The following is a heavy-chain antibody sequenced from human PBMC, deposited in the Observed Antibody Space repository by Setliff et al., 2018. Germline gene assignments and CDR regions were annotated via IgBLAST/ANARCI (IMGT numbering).Heavy chain of an antibody. CDR1: GDTFSSYA. CDR3: ARDGVHTAMLIDYYYYMDV. J-gene: IGHJ6*03. Sequence: ASVKVSCKASGDTFSSYAINWVRQAPGQGLEWMGGIIPIFGTANYAQNFQGRVTITTDESTSTAYMELTSLRSEDTAVYYCARDGVHTAMLIDYYYYMDVWGKGTTVTVSS. V-gene: IGHV1-69*05. D-gene: IGHD5-18*01. CDR2: IIPIFGTA.